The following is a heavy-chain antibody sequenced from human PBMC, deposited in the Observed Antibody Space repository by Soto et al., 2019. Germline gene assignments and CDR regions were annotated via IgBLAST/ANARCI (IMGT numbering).Heavy chain of an antibody. J-gene: IGHJ4*02. D-gene: IGHD5-18*01. V-gene: IGHV1-2*02. CDR1: GYTFTGYY. CDR3: PTDPPKTLIQLWP. Sequence: ASVKVSCKASGYTFTGYYMHWVGQAPGQGLEWMGWINPNSGGTKYPQKWQGRGTMTRDPSIPTVYMSLTGLHTEDTAVYYCPTDPPKTLIQLWPWGQGTLVTVSS. CDR2: INPNSGGT.